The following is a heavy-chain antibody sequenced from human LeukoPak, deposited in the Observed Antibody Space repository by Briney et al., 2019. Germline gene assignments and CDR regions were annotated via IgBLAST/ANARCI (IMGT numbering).Heavy chain of an antibody. CDR3: ARGHRLVVVIPFADY. D-gene: IGHD3-22*01. CDR2: INHSGST. Sequence: SETLSLTCAVYGGSFSGYYWSWIRQPPGKGLEWIGEINHSGSTNYNPSLKSRVTISVDTSKNQFSLKLSSVTAADTAVYYCARGHRLVVVIPFADYWGQGTLVTVSS. CDR1: GGSFSGYY. V-gene: IGHV4-34*01. J-gene: IGHJ4*02.